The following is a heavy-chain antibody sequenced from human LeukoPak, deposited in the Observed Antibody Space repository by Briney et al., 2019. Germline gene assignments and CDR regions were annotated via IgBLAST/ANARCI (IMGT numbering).Heavy chain of an antibody. CDR1: GYTFNSHG. Sequence: ASVKVSCKASGYTFNSHGITWVRQAPGQGLEWMGWISTYNGNTNYAQKLQGRVTITTDTSTSTVYMELRSLRSDDTTVYYCARDQYYDSKGWFDPWGQGTLVTVYS. CDR3: ARDQYYDSKGWFDP. J-gene: IGHJ5*02. D-gene: IGHD3-16*01. CDR2: ISTYNGNT. V-gene: IGHV1-18*01.